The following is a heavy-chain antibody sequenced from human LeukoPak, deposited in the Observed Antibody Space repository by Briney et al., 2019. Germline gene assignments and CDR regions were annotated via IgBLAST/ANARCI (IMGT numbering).Heavy chain of an antibody. Sequence: GGSLRLSCAASGFTVSSNYMSWLGQAPGKGLEWVSYISSSGSTIYYADSVKGRFTISRDNAKNSLYLQMNSLRAEDTAVYYCARVGNGDYRYYFYMDVWGKGTTVTISS. D-gene: IGHD4-17*01. CDR1: GFTVSSNY. CDR3: ARVGNGDYRYYFYMDV. CDR2: ISSSGSTI. V-gene: IGHV3-11*01. J-gene: IGHJ6*03.